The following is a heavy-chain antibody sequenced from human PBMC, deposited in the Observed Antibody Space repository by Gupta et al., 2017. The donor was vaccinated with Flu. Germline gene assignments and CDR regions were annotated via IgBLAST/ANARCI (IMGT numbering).Heavy chain of an antibody. V-gene: IGHV3-7*01. CDR3: ARARHGDD. CDR2: IKQDGSEK. Sequence: MNWVRQAPGKGLEWVANIKQDGSEKYYVDSVKGRFTISRDNAKNSLYLQMNSLRAEDTAVYYCARARHGDDWGQGTLVTVSS. J-gene: IGHJ4*02.